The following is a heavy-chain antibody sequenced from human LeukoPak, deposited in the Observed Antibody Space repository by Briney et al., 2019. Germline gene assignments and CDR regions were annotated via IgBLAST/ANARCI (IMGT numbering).Heavy chain of an antibody. CDR2: ISGSGGRT. CDR1: GFTFSSNA. Sequence: GGSLRLSCAASGFTFSSNAMSWVRQAPGKGLEWVSAISGSGGRTYYADSVKGRFTISRDNSKNTLYLQMNSLRAEDTAVYYCAKAPLLVWGIYHDYWGQGPRVPAS. D-gene: IGHD3-16*02. CDR3: AKAPLLVWGIYHDY. V-gene: IGHV3-23*01. J-gene: IGHJ4*02.